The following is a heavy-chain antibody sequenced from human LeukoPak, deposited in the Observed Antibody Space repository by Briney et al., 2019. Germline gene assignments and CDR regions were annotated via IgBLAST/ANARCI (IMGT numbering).Heavy chain of an antibody. D-gene: IGHD3-22*01. Sequence: SQTLSLTCAVSGDSVSSNSAAWNWIRQSPSRGHEWLGRTYYRSKWYNDYAVSVKSRITINPDTSKNQFSLQLNSVTPEDTAVYYCARGLYYYDSSGPWFDPWGQGTLVTVSS. V-gene: IGHV6-1*01. CDR1: GDSVSSNSAA. CDR2: TYYRSKWYN. CDR3: ARGLYYYDSSGPWFDP. J-gene: IGHJ5*02.